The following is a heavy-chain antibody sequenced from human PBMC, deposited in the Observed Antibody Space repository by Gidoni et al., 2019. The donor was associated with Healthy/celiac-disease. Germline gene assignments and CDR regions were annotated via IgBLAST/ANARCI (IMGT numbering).Heavy chain of an antibody. D-gene: IGHD3-10*01. V-gene: IGHV4-34*01. CDR1: GGSFSGYY. Sequence: QVQLQQWGAGLLKPSETLSLTCAVYGGSFSGYYWSWIRQPPGKGLEWIGEINHSGSTNYNPSLKSRVTISVDTSKNQFSLKLSSVTAADTAVYYCARALGRITMVRGVYFDYWGQGTLVTVSS. CDR3: ARALGRITMVRGVYFDY. CDR2: INHSGST. J-gene: IGHJ4*02.